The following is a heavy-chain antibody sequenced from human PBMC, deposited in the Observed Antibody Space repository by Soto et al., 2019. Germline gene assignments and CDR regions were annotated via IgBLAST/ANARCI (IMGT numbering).Heavy chain of an antibody. CDR1: GKTVSGKKY. J-gene: IGHJ3*01. V-gene: IGHV3-53*01. Sequence: PGGSLRLSCAVVGKTVSGKKYAAWVRKAPGKGLEWVSGVYDADGKYYADSVKGRFTTSRDSSKTIVYLEMNDLGPEDTAIYYCATWLQREHAYDVWGQGTTVTVSS. CDR2: VYDADGK. CDR3: ATWLQREHAYDV. D-gene: IGHD1-1*01.